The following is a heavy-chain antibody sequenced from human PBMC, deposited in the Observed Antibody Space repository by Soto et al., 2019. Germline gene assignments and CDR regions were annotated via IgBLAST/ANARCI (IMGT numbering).Heavy chain of an antibody. V-gene: IGHV3-9*01. Sequence: GGSLRLSCAASGFTFDDYAMHWVRQAPGKGLEGVSGISWNSGSIGYADSVKGRFTISTDNAKTSPYLQMNSLRAQATALYYCARDGYLMDYYGMDVWGQGTTVTVSS. CDR1: GFTFDDYA. J-gene: IGHJ6*02. CDR2: ISWNSGSI. D-gene: IGHD3-16*02. CDR3: ARDGYLMDYYGMDV.